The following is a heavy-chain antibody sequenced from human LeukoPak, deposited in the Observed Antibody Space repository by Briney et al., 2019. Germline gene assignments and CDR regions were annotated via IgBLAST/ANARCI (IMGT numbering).Heavy chain of an antibody. V-gene: IGHV3-66*01. CDR2: IYSGGST. J-gene: IGHJ4*02. CDR1: GFLVSSKY. D-gene: IGHD4-17*01. Sequence: GGCLRLSCAASGFLVSSKYMSWVRQAPGKGLEWVSVIYSGGSTYYADSVKGRFTISRDNSKNTVYLQMNSLRAEDTAVYYCVRVDDYGDYPYYFDSWGQGTLVTVSS. CDR3: VRVDDYGDYPYYFDS.